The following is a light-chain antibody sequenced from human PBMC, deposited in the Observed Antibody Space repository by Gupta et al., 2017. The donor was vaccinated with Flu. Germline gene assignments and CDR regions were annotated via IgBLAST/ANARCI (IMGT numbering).Light chain of an antibody. V-gene: IGKV3-20*01. CDR3: HQYGNSPPT. CDR1: QSVSSTY. CDR2: AAS. Sequence: DIVLTQSPGTLSLSPGERATLSCRASQSVSSTYLAWYQQKPGQSPRLLIYAASSRATGIPDRFSGSGSETDFTLTISRLEPEDFAVYYCHQYGNSPPTFGGGTKVEIK. J-gene: IGKJ4*01.